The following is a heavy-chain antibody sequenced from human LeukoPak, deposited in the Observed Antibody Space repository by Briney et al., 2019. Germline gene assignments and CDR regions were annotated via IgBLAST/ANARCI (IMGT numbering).Heavy chain of an antibody. CDR3: AKARAYSSVRYFDY. CDR2: ISWNSGSI. V-gene: IGHV3-9*01. J-gene: IGHJ4*02. D-gene: IGHD6-25*01. Sequence: PGGSLRPSCAASGFTFDDYAMHWVRQAPGKGLEWVSGISWNSGSIGYADSVKGRFTISRDNAKNSLYLQMNSLRAEDTALYYCAKARAYSSVRYFDYWGQGTLVTVSS. CDR1: GFTFDDYA.